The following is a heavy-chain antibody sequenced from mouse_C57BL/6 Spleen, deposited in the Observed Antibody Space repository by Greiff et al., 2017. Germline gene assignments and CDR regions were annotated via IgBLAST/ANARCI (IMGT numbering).Heavy chain of an antibody. Sequence: VQLQQSGPELVKPGASVKIPCKASGYTFTDYNMDWVKQSHGKSLEWIGDINPNNGGTIYNQKFKGKATLTVDKSSSTAYMELRSLTSEDTAVYYCARYEYDFYYAMDYWGQGTSVTVSS. CDR2: INPNNGGT. V-gene: IGHV1-18*01. CDR3: ARYEYDFYYAMDY. J-gene: IGHJ4*01. CDR1: GYTFTDYN. D-gene: IGHD2-4*01.